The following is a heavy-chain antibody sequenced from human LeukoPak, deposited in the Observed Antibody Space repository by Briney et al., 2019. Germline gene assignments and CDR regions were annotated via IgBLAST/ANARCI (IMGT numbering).Heavy chain of an antibody. CDR1: GLTFSSYA. CDR2: ISAGGGGT. Sequence: GGSLRLSCAASGLTFSSYAMTWVRQAPGKGLEWVSGISAGGGGTYYSDSVRGRFTISRDNSKNTLYLQMSSLRAEDTAVYYCAKAPRGTTPYYFDYWGQGTLVTVSS. CDR3: AKAPRGTTPYYFDY. V-gene: IGHV3-23*01. D-gene: IGHD4-11*01. J-gene: IGHJ4*02.